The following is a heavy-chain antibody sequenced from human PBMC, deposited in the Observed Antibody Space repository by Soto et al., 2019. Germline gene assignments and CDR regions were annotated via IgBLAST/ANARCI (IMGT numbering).Heavy chain of an antibody. CDR3: ARDRLWFGERAFDF. CDR1: GDSVRSGSHY. D-gene: IGHD3-10*01. Sequence: SETLSLTCTVSGDSVRSGSHYWSWIRQPPGKGLEWIGYIYYTGSTNYNPSLKSRVTISLDTSNKQFSLILTSVTAADTAVYYCARDRLWFGERAFDFWGQGTLVTVSS. V-gene: IGHV4-61*01. J-gene: IGHJ4*02. CDR2: IYYTGST.